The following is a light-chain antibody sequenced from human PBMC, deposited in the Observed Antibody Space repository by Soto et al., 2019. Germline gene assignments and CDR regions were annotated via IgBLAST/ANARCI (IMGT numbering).Light chain of an antibody. V-gene: IGKV1-39*01. CDR3: QQSYRTPIT. J-gene: IGKJ5*01. Sequence: DIQMTQSPSTLSASVGDRVTITCRASQSLSTWLAWYQQKPGKAPKLLIYAASSLQSGVPSRFSGSGSGTDFTLTISSLQPEDFATYYCQQSYRTPITFGQGARLEIK. CDR2: AAS. CDR1: QSLSTW.